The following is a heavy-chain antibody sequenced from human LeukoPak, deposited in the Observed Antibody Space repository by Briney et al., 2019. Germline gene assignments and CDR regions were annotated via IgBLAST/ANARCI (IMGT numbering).Heavy chain of an antibody. CDR2: IYYSGST. CDR3: ARRTGATAGFDY. V-gene: IGHV4-39*01. D-gene: IGHD1-26*01. Sequence: SETLSLTCTVSGVSFNNGGYYWTWIRQPPGKGLEWIGSIYYSGSTYYNPSLKSRVTISVDTSKNQFSLKLSSVTAADTAVYYCARRTGATAGFDYWGQGTLVTVSS. J-gene: IGHJ4*02. CDR1: GVSFNNGGYY.